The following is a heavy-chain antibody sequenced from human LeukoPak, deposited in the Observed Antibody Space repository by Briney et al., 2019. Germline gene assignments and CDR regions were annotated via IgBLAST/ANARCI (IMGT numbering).Heavy chain of an antibody. Sequence: GGSLRLSCAASGFTFSSSSMNWVRQAPGKGLEWVSSISSSGGSTYYADSVKGRFTISRDNSKNTVYLQMNSLRAEDTAVYYCGKEFSNSWLFWGQGTLVTVSS. CDR2: ISSSGGST. D-gene: IGHD6-13*01. V-gene: IGHV3-23*01. J-gene: IGHJ4*02. CDR1: GFTFSSSS. CDR3: GKEFSNSWLF.